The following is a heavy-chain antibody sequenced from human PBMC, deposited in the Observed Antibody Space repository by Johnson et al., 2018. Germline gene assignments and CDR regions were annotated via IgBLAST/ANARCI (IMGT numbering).Heavy chain of an antibody. CDR2: ISYAGSNN. CDR3: ARDPPGYCSGCSCYSFYYYMDV. Sequence: QVQLVESGGGVVQXGRSXRLXCAASGFTFSNYIMHWVRQAPGKGLAWVAMISYAGSNNYSADSVKGRFTRARDNSKNTLYRQMNSLRAEDTAVYFCARDPPGYCSGCSCYSFYYYMDVWGKGTTVTVS. CDR1: GFTFSNYI. V-gene: IGHV3-30*14. J-gene: IGHJ6*03. D-gene: IGHD2-15*01.